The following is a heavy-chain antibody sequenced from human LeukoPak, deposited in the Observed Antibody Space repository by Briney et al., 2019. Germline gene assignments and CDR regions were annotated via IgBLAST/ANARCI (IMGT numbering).Heavy chain of an antibody. CDR3: ARGPQFWGATPFDY. D-gene: IGHD1-26*01. J-gene: IGHJ4*02. V-gene: IGHV4-59*01. CDR2: IYYSGST. CDR1: GGSISSYY. Sequence: SETLSLTCTVSGGSISSYYWSWIRQPPGKGLEWIGYIYYSGSTNYNPSLKSRVTISVDTSKNQFSLKLSSVTAADTAVYYCARGPQFWGATPFDYWGQETLVTVSS.